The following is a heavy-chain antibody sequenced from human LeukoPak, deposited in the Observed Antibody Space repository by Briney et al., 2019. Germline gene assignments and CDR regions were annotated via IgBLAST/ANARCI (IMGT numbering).Heavy chain of an antibody. V-gene: IGHV4-38-2*02. CDR3: ARHRSKWLQSSFDY. J-gene: IGHJ4*02. CDR2: IYQSETA. Sequence: LETLSLTCTVSGYSISSGYFWGWMRQPPGKGLEWIGSIYQSETAHYNPSLKSRVTISVDTSKNQFSLKLNSVTAADTAVYYCARHRSKWLQSSFDYWGQGTLVTVSS. CDR1: GYSISSGYF. D-gene: IGHD5-24*01.